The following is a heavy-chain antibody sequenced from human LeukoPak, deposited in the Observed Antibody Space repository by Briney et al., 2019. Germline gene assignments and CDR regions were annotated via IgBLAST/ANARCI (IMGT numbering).Heavy chain of an antibody. Sequence: SGTLSLTCTVSGGSISSYYWTWIRQPPGKGLEWIGYIFYSGGSNYNPSLKSRVTISVDTSKNHFSLKLSSVTAADTAAYYCARLGSTFDIWGQGTMVTVSS. CDR2: IFYSGGS. J-gene: IGHJ3*02. D-gene: IGHD2-2*01. V-gene: IGHV4-59*08. CDR3: ARLGSTFDI. CDR1: GGSISSYY.